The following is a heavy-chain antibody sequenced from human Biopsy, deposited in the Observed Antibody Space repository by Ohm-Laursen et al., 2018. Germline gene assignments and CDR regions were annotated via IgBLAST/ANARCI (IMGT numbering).Heavy chain of an antibody. CDR3: ARVPLPGIGAAYQGRFLYGMDV. Sequence: GTLSLTCAVYGGSFNGYFWSWIRQPPGKGLEWIGDITQSGSTNYRPSLKSRVPISVDTAKKQFSLSLRSVTAADTAVYYCARVPLPGIGAAYQGRFLYGMDVWGQGTTVSVSS. D-gene: IGHD6-13*01. CDR1: GGSFNGYF. V-gene: IGHV4-34*01. CDR2: ITQSGST. J-gene: IGHJ6*02.